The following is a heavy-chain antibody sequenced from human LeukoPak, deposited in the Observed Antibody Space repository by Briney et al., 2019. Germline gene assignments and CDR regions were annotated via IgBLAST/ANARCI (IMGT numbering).Heavy chain of an antibody. J-gene: IGHJ4*02. CDR3: ARGLGGSRHMELLNY. Sequence: ASVKVSSKASGYTFTSYDINWVRQATGQGLEWMGWMNPNSGNTGYAQKFQGRVTMTRNTSISTAYMELSSLRSEDAAVYYCARGLGGSRHMELLNYWGQGTLVTVSS. D-gene: IGHD1-26*01. V-gene: IGHV1-8*01. CDR2: MNPNSGNT. CDR1: GYTFTSYD.